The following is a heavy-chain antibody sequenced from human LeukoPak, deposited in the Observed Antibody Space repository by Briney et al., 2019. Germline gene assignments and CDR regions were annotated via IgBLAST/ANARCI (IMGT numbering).Heavy chain of an antibody. CDR2: ITSSGGST. D-gene: IGHD1-14*01. J-gene: IGHJ4*02. CDR3: ATDVTGGAISF. V-gene: IGHV3-23*01. Sequence: GGSLRLSCAASGFTFSSYAMSWVRQAPGKGLEWVSIITSSGGSTNYADSVKGRFTISRDNSKNTLYLQMNSLKPDDTAVYYCATDVTGGAISFWGQGALVTVSS. CDR1: GFTFSSYA.